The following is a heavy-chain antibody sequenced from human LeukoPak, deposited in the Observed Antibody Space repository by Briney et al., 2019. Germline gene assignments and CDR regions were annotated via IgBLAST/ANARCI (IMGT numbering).Heavy chain of an antibody. CDR2: IIPMLGIQ. CDR1: GGTFSSYA. D-gene: IGHD2-8*01. J-gene: IGHJ3*02. V-gene: IGHV1-69*04. Sequence: GASVKVSCKASGGTFSSYAISWVRQAPGQGLEWMGRIIPMLGIQNDAQKFQGRVTITADKSTSTAYMELSSLRSEDTAVYYCARDMLTNFDAFDIWGQGTMVTVSS. CDR3: ARDMLTNFDAFDI.